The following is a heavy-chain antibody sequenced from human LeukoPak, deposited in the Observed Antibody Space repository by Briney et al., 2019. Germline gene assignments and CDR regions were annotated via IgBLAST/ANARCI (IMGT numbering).Heavy chain of an antibody. CDR2: TYYRSKWYN. CDR1: GDSVSSNSAA. CDR3: ARVVGREVDY. V-gene: IGHV6-1*01. J-gene: IGHJ4*02. Sequence: SQTLSLTCAISGDSVSSNSAAWNWIRQSPSRGLEWLGRTYYRSKWYNGYAVSVKSRIAIKPDTSKNQFSLQLNSVTPDDTAVYYCARVVGREVDYWGQGTLVTVSS. D-gene: IGHD1-26*01.